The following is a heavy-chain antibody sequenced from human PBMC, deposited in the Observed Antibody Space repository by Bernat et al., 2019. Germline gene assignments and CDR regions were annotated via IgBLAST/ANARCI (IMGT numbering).Heavy chain of an antibody. J-gene: IGHJ4*02. V-gene: IGHV4-34*01. CDR3: ARLLNYYDSSGYYQPFDY. CDR2: INHSGST. CDR1: GGSFSGYY. D-gene: IGHD3-22*01. Sequence: QVQLQQWGAGLLKPSETLSLTCAVYGGSFSGYYWSWIRQPPGKGLEWIGEINHSGSTNYNPSLKSRVTISVDTSKNQFSLKPSSVTAADTAVYYCARLLNYYDSSGYYQPFDYWGQGTLVTVSS.